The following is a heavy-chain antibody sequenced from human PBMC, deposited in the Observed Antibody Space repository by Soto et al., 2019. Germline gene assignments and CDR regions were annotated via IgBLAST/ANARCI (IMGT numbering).Heavy chain of an antibody. CDR1: DGSISTSHYY. Sequence: PSETLSLTCPVSDGSISTSHYYWGWIRQPPGKGLEWIASIYYSGITYYGPSLKSRVAISIDTSKNQFSLKLTSLTAADTAVYYCVRHPAGLRYFDYWGPGTLVTVSS. J-gene: IGHJ4*02. D-gene: IGHD3-9*01. CDR3: VRHPAGLRYFDY. CDR2: IYYSGIT. V-gene: IGHV4-39*01.